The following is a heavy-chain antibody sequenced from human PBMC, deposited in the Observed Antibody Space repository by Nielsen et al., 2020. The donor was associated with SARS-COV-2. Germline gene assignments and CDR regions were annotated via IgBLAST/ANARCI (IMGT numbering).Heavy chain of an antibody. J-gene: IGHJ4*02. V-gene: IGHV3-9*01. CDR2: ISWNSGSI. Sequence: SLKISCAASGFTFDDYAMHWVRQAPGKGLEWVSGISWNSGSIGYADSVKSRFTISRDNAKNSLYLQMNSLRAEDTALYYCATIAAAERGDYWGQGTLVTVSS. D-gene: IGHD6-13*01. CDR3: ATIAAAERGDY. CDR1: GFTFDDYA.